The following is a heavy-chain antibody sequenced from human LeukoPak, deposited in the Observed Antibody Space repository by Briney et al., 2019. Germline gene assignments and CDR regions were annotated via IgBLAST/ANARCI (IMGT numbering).Heavy chain of an antibody. CDR1: GFTFSSYA. V-gene: IGHV3-30-3*01. CDR2: ISYDGSNK. J-gene: IGHJ3*02. CDR3: ARGARVGDAFDI. D-gene: IGHD6-6*01. Sequence: GGSLRLSCAASGFTFSSYAMPWVRQAPGKGLEWVAVISYDGSNKYYADSVKGRFTISRDNSRNTLYLQMNSLRAEDTAVYYCARGARVGDAFDIWGQGTMVTVSS.